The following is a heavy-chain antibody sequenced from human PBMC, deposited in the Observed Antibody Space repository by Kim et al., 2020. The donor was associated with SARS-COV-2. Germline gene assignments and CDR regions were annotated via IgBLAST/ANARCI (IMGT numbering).Heavy chain of an antibody. J-gene: IGHJ5*02. D-gene: IGHD6-6*01. CDR2: IDPSDSYT. V-gene: IGHV5-10-1*01. CDR3: ARRVGAARSWFDP. CDR1: GYSFTSYW. Sequence: GESLKISCKGSGYSFTSYWISWVRQMPGKGLEWMGRIDPSDSYTNYSPSFQGHVTISADKSISTAYLQWSSLKASDTAMYYCARRVGAARSWFDPWGQGTLVTVSS.